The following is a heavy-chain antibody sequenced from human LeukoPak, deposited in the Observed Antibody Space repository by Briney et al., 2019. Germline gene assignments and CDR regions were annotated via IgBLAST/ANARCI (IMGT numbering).Heavy chain of an antibody. CDR1: GFTFSSYW. V-gene: IGHV3-7*01. CDR2: IKTDGSQI. Sequence: WGSLSFYCVASGFTFSSYWMTWVRQAPGKGLEWVANIKTDGSQIYYVDSVKGRFTISRDNAKNSLYLQMNSLRAEDTAVYYCTRPDYYRGAESYGGDFWGQGTLVTVSS. CDR3: TRPDYYRGAESYGGDF. J-gene: IGHJ4*02. D-gene: IGHD3-10*01.